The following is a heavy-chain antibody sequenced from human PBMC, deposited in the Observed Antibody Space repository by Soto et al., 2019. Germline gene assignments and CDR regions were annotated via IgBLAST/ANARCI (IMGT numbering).Heavy chain of an antibody. D-gene: IGHD1-26*01. J-gene: IGHJ4*02. Sequence: QVQLVQSGAEVKKPGASVKVSCKASGYTFTGHYIHWVRQAPEQGPEWMGEIGPERGATRDAQKFQCRVNMTREMCITRVYMELNNLIPDDTAVYYCGRGRSGQIGAFYWGQGTPVTVSS. V-gene: IGHV1-2*02. CDR3: GRGRSGQIGAFY. CDR1: GYTFTGHY. CDR2: IGPERGAT.